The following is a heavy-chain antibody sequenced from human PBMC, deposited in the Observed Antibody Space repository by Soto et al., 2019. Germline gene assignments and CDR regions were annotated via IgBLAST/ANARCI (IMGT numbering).Heavy chain of an antibody. Sequence: GGSLRLSCAASGFTFSSYWMSWARQGPGKGPEWVASIKQDGSEKYYVDSVKGRFTISRDNAKNSLYLQMTSLRAEGTAVYHCAKSLSAIPGDSWGQGTLVTVSS. D-gene: IGHD2-2*01. V-gene: IGHV3-7*05. CDR3: AKSLSAIPGDS. J-gene: IGHJ4*02. CDR2: IKQDGSEK. CDR1: GFTFSSYW.